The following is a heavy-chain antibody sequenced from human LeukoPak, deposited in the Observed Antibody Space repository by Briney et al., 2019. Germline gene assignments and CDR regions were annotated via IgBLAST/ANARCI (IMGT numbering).Heavy chain of an antibody. V-gene: IGHV3-30*04. CDR3: ARSLPYGTTWYGRSDF. D-gene: IGHD6-13*01. CDR2: ISNDENNK. J-gene: IGHJ4*02. CDR1: GFIFSGYA. Sequence: PGGSLRLSCAASGFIFSGYAMHWFRQAPGKGLEWVAVISNDENNKNHADSAKGRFTISRDNAMNSLYLQMNNLRAEDTAIYYCARSLPYGTTWYGRSDFWGQGTLVTVSS.